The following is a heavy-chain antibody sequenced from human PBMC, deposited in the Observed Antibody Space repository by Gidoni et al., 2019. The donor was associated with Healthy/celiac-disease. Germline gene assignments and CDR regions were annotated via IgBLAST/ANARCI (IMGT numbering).Heavy chain of an antibody. D-gene: IGHD6-13*01. CDR3: ARASTSAAAEDY. J-gene: IGHJ4*02. CDR2: IWYAGSNQ. CDR1: GFTFSSYG. Sequence: QVQLVESGGGVVQPGRSLRLYCAASGFTFSSYGMHWVRQSPGTWLEWLAVIWYAGSNQYYADSVKGRFTFSRDNSKNTLYLQMNSLRAEDTAVYYCARASTSAAAEDYWGQGTLVTVSS. V-gene: IGHV3-33*01.